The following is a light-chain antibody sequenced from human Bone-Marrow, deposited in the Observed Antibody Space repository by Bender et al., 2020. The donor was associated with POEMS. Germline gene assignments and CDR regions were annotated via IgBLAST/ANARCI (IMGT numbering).Light chain of an antibody. CDR3: ATWDTGLSVGL. J-gene: IGLJ2*01. CDR2: GNT. CDR1: SSDIGAGYD. Sequence: QSVLTQPPSVSGAPGQRVTISCAGSSSDIGAGYDVHWYQQLPGRAPKLLIFGNTNRPSGVPARFSGSKAGTAATLVITGHQTGEEAADYCATWDTGLSVGLVGGGTKLTVL. V-gene: IGLV1-40*01.